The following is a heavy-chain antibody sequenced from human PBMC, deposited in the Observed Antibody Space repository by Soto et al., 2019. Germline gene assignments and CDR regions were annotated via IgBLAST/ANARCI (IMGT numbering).Heavy chain of an antibody. CDR2: ISGSGGST. V-gene: IGHV3-23*01. D-gene: IGHD3-22*01. CDR1: GFTFSSYA. CDR3: AKKMLPALLYYDSSGYYDY. Sequence: PGGSLRLSCAASGFTFSSYAMSWVRQAPGKGLEWVSAISGSGGSTYYADSVKGRFTISRDNSKNTLYLQMNSLRAEDTAVYYCAKKMLPALLYYDSSGYYDYWGQGTLVTVSS. J-gene: IGHJ4*02.